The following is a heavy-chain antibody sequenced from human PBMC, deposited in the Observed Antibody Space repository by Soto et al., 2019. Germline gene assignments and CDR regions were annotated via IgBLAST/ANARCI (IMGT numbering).Heavy chain of an antibody. Sequence: GASVKVSCKASGYTLTSYYMHWVRQAPGQGLEWMGIINPSGGSTSYAQKFQGRFTISRDNSENTLYLQMGSLRAEDMALYYCARRGYGSRWPNVYMDVWGKGTTVTVSS. V-gene: IGHV1-46*01. CDR2: INPSGGST. D-gene: IGHD6-13*01. CDR1: GYTLTSYY. CDR3: ARRGYGSRWPNVYMDV. J-gene: IGHJ6*03.